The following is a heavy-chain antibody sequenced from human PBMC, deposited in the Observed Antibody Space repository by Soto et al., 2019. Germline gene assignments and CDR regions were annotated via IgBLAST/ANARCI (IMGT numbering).Heavy chain of an antibody. CDR2: ISGSSIYI. J-gene: IGHJ5*02. V-gene: IGHV3-21*01. Sequence: GESLKISCVASGFTFSNYNMNWVRQAPGKGLEWVSHISGSSIYIHYADSVRGRFTISRDNAKNSVYLQMDSLRVEDTAAYYCAREGALKPFSSWGQGALVTVSS. CDR1: GFTFSNYN. CDR3: AREGALKPFSS.